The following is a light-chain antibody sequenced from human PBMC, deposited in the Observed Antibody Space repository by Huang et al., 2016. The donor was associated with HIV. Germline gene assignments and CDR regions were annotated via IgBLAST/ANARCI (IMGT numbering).Light chain of an antibody. V-gene: IGKV4-1*01. CDR1: QSILYSSTDKSN. Sequence: DIVMTQSPDSLAVSLGERATINCKSSQSILYSSTDKSNLAWYHQKPGQPPKLLIYWASTRESGVPDRFSGSGSGTDFTLTISSLQAEDVAVYYCQQYYSSPFTFGPGTKVDIK. J-gene: IGKJ3*01. CDR2: WAS. CDR3: QQYYSSPFT.